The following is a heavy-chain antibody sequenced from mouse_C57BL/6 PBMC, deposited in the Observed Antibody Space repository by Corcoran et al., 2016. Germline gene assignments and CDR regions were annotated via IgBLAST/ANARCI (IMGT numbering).Heavy chain of an antibody. D-gene: IGHD1-1*01. CDR2: IYPRSGNT. Sequence: QVQLQQSGAELARPGASVKLSCKASGYTFTSYGISWVKQRTGQGLEWIGEIYPRSGNTYYNEKFKGKATLTADKSSSTAYMELRSLTSEDSAVYFCARRDLITTVAHLYCDVWGTVTTVTVSS. J-gene: IGHJ1*03. V-gene: IGHV1-81*01. CDR1: GYTFTSYG. CDR3: ARRDLITTVAHLYCDV.